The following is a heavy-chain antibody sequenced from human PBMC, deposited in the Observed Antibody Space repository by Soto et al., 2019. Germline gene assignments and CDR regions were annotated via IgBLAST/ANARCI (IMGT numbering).Heavy chain of an antibody. V-gene: IGHV3-33*08. CDR1: GFTVSSYG. Sequence: CAASGFTVSSYGMHWVRQAPGKGLEWVAVIWYDGSNKYYADSVKGRFTISRDNSKNTLYLQMNSLRAEDTAVYYCARTHSSGWYFDYWGQGTLVTVSS. J-gene: IGHJ4*02. CDR3: ARTHSSGWYFDY. D-gene: IGHD6-19*01. CDR2: IWYDGSNK.